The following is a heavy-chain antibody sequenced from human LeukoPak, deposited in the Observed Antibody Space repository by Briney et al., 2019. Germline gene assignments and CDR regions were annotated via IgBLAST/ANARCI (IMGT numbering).Heavy chain of an antibody. V-gene: IGHV4-4*09. CDR3: ARLAGGERGVFDY. CDR2: IYITGST. CDR1: GDSIGSYY. D-gene: IGHD3-16*01. Sequence: SETLSLTCTVSGDSIGSYYWSWIRQPPGKGLEWIGSIYITGSTNYNPSLKSRVTISIDTSKNQFSLKLSSVTAADTAVYYCARLAGGERGVFDYRGQGTLVTVSS. J-gene: IGHJ4*02.